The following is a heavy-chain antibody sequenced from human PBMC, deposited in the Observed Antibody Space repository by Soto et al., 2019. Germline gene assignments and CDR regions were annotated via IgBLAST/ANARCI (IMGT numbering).Heavy chain of an antibody. CDR3: ARDGYFWSASSPKCGSNRFVY. D-gene: IGHD3-3*01. Sequence: ASVKVSCKASGYTFTDYHIHWVRQAPGQGLEWLARINPNTGDTNSAQNFQGRVSVTWHSSTSTAYMELNSLTSDDTAAYYCARDGYFWSASSPKCGSNRFVYWGQGTLVTVPS. CDR2: INPNTGDT. CDR1: GYTFTDYH. J-gene: IGHJ4*02. V-gene: IGHV1-2*06.